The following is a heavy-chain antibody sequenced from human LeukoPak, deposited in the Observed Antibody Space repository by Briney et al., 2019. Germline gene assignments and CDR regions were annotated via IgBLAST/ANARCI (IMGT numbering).Heavy chain of an antibody. CDR3: ATAIYEYDFWSGYYSEFDY. CDR2: IYTSGST. Sequence: PSETLSLTCTVSGGSISSYYRSWIRQPAGKGLEWIGRIYTSGSTNYNASLKSRVTMSVDTSKNPFCLKLSSVNAADTAVYYCATAIYEYDFWSGYYSEFDYWGQGTRVTVSS. J-gene: IGHJ4*02. CDR1: GGSISSYY. V-gene: IGHV4-4*07. D-gene: IGHD3-3*01.